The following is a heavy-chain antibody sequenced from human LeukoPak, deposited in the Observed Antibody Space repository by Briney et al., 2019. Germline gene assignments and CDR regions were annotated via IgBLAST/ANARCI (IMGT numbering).Heavy chain of an antibody. CDR3: ARERLDGFSDY. CDR1: GGSISSYS. Sequence: SETLSLTCTVSGGSISSYSWSWTRQPAGKGLEWIGRIYTSGSTNYNPSLKSRVTISVDTSKNQFSLKLSSVTAADTAVYYCARERLDGFSDYWGQGTLVTVSS. J-gene: IGHJ4*02. D-gene: IGHD3-10*01. V-gene: IGHV4-4*07. CDR2: IYTSGST.